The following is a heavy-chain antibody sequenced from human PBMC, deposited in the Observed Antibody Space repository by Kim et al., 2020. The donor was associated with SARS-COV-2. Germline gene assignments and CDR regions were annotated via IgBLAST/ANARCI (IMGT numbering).Heavy chain of an antibody. Sequence: ASVKVSCKASGYTFTSYAMHWVRQAPGQRLEWMGWINAGNGNTKYSQKFQGRVTITRDTSASTAYMELSSLRSEDTAVYYCARDSGSILIAAVGSFDYWGQGTLVTVSS. J-gene: IGHJ4*02. CDR3: ARDSGSILIAAVGSFDY. CDR2: INAGNGNT. V-gene: IGHV1-3*01. CDR1: GYTFTSYA. D-gene: IGHD6-13*01.